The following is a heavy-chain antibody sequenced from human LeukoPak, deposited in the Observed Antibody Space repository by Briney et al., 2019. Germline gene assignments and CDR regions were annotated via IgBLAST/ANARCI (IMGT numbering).Heavy chain of an antibody. J-gene: IGHJ4*02. CDR1: GGTFSSYA. D-gene: IGHD2-2*01. Sequence: GASVKVSCKASGGTFSSYAISWVRQAPGQGLEWMGGIIPIFGTANYAQKFQGRVTITADESTSTAYMELSSLRSEDTAVYYCARALRYCSSTSCYFLDYWGQGTLVTVSS. CDR3: ARALRYCSSTSCYFLDY. V-gene: IGHV1-69*13. CDR2: IIPIFGTA.